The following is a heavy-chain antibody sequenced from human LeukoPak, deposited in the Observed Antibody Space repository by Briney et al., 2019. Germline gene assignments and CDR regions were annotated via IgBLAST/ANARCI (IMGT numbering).Heavy chain of an antibody. CDR2: IIPIFGTA. Sequence: ASVKVSCKASGGTFISYAISWVRRAPGQGLEWMGGIIPIFGTANYAQKFQGRVTITADESTSTAYMELSSLRSEDTAVYYCAINSGSPNDAFDIWGQGTMVTVSS. CDR3: AINSGSPNDAFDI. CDR1: GGTFISYA. V-gene: IGHV1-69*13. D-gene: IGHD3-10*01. J-gene: IGHJ3*02.